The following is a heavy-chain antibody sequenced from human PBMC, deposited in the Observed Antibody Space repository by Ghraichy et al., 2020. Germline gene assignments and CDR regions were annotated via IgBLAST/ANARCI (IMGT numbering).Heavy chain of an antibody. J-gene: IGHJ4*02. Sequence: ASVKVSCKASGYTFTGYYMHWVRQAPGQGLEWMGWINPNSGGTNYAQKFQGRVTMTRDTSISTAYMELSRLRSDDTAVYYCARDLPRWLGNGTGGYWGQGTLVTVSS. CDR2: INPNSGGT. CDR3: ARDLPRWLGNGTGGY. CDR1: GYTFTGYY. D-gene: IGHD6-19*01. V-gene: IGHV1-2*02.